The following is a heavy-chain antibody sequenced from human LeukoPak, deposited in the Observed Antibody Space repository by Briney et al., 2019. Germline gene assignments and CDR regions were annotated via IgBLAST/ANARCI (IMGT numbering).Heavy chain of an antibody. CDR1: GGSISSYY. J-gene: IGHJ5*02. V-gene: IGHV4-59*01. CDR3: ARDLAAAYGNWFDT. Sequence: SETLSLTYTVSGGSISSYYWSWIRQPPGKGLEWIGYIYYSGSTNYNPSLKSRVTISVDTSKNQFSLKLSPVPAAETAAYYCARDLAAAYGNWFDTWGQGTLVTVSS. D-gene: IGHD6-25*01. CDR2: IYYSGST.